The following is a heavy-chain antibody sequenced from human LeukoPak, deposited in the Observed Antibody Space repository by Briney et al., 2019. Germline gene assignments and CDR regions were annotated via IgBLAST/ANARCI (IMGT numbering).Heavy chain of an antibody. CDR3: ARDPTYSSSWYVGNWFDP. Sequence: ASVKVSCKASGYTFTGYYMHWVRQAPGQGLEWMGWINPNSGGTNYAQKFQGRVTMTRDTSISTAYMELSRLRSDDTAVYYCARDPTYSSSWYVGNWFDPWGQGTLVTVSS. J-gene: IGHJ5*02. CDR1: GYTFTGYY. D-gene: IGHD6-13*01. CDR2: INPNSGGT. V-gene: IGHV1-2*02.